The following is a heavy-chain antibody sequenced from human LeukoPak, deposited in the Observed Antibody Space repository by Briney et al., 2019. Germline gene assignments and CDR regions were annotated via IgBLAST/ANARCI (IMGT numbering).Heavy chain of an antibody. V-gene: IGHV1-69*05. Sequence: SVKVSCKASGGTFSSYAISWVRQAPGQGLEWMGGIIPIFGTANYAQKLKGRVTINKEESTRTDYMEVSSLRSEDTAVYYYASDSRSGGRAHAFDLGGQGTMVTVSS. CDR3: ASDSRSGGRAHAFDL. J-gene: IGHJ3*01. CDR1: GGTFSSYA. CDR2: IIPIFGTA. D-gene: IGHD2-15*01.